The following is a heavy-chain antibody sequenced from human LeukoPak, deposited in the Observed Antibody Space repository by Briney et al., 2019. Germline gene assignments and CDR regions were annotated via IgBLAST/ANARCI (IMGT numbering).Heavy chain of an antibody. V-gene: IGHV1-24*01. J-gene: IGHJ4*02. Sequence: ASVKVSCKVSGYTLTELSMHWVRQAPGKGLEWMGGFDPEDGETIYAQKFQGRVTMTEDTSTDTAYMELSSLRSEDTAVYSCATKAIPARVARYLDYWGQGTLVIVSS. CDR3: ATKAIPARVARYLDY. D-gene: IGHD2-2*01. CDR1: GYTLTELS. CDR2: FDPEDGET.